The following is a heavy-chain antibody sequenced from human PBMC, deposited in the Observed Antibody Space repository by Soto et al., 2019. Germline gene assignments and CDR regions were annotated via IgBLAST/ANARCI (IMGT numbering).Heavy chain of an antibody. V-gene: IGHV1-8*01. CDR2: MNPNSGNT. Sequence: ASVKVSCKASGYTFTSYDINWVRQATGQGLEWMGWMNPNSGNTGYAQNFQGRVTMTRNTSISTAYMELSSLRSEDTAVYYFARVKSGYDSDELDYCGQGTLVTVSS. J-gene: IGHJ4*02. CDR3: ARVKSGYDSDELDY. CDR1: GYTFTSYD. D-gene: IGHD5-12*01.